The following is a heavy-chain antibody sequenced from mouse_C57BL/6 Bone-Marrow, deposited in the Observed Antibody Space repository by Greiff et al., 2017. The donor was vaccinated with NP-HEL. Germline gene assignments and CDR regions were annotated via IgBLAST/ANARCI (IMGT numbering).Heavy chain of an antibody. D-gene: IGHD2-2*01. CDR3: TRDYGYDEFAY. J-gene: IGHJ3*01. Sequence: EVQLVESGEGLVKPGGSLKLSCAASGFTFSSYAMSWVRQTPEKRLEWVAYISSGGDYIYYADTVKGRFTISRDNARNTLYLQMSSLKSEDTSMYYCTRDYGYDEFAYWGQGTLVTVSA. CDR2: ISSGGDYI. CDR1: GFTFSSYA. V-gene: IGHV5-9-1*02.